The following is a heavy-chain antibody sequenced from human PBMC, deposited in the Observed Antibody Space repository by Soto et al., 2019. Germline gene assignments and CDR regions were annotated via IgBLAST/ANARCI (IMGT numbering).Heavy chain of an antibody. J-gene: IGHJ6*03. CDR1: GFTFSSYS. Sequence: EVQLVESGGGLVKPGGSLRLSCAASGFTFSSYSMNWVRQAPGKGLEWVSSISSSSSYIYYADSVKGRFTISRDNAKNSLYLKMNSLRAEDTAVYYCARDRGSTSRHYYYYYMDVWGKGTTVTVSS. CDR2: ISSSSSYI. V-gene: IGHV3-21*01. CDR3: ARDRGSTSRHYYYYYMDV. D-gene: IGHD2-2*01.